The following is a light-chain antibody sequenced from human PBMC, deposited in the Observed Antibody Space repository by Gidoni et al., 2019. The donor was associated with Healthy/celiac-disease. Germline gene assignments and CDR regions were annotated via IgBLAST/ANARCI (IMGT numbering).Light chain of an antibody. V-gene: IGKV1-39*01. CDR1: QSISSY. Sequence: DIQMTQSPSSLSASVGDRVTITCRANQSISSYLNWYQQKPGKAPKFLIYVASSLQSGVPSRFSGSGSGTDFTLTISSLQPEDFATYYCQQSYSTPHTFGQGTKLEIK. J-gene: IGKJ2*01. CDR3: QQSYSTPHT. CDR2: VAS.